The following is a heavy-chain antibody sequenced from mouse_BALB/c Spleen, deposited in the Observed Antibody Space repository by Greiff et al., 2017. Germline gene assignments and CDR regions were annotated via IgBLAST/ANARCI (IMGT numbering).Heavy chain of an antibody. Sequence: VQLQQSGAELARPGASVKLSCKASGYTFTSYWMQWVKQRPGQGLEWIGAIYPGDGDTRYTQKFKGKATLTADKSSSTAYMQLSSLASEDSAVYYCARGNYGNGFAYWGQGTLVTVSA. V-gene: IGHV1-87*01. D-gene: IGHD2-1*01. CDR2: IYPGDGDT. J-gene: IGHJ3*01. CDR3: ARGNYGNGFAY. CDR1: GYTFTSYW.